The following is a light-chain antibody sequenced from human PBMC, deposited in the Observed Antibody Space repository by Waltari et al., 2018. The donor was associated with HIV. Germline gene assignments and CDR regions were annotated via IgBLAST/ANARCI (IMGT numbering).Light chain of an antibody. J-gene: IGLJ1*01. CDR1: SSDVFNYNY. CDR2: EVS. CDR3: SSYTRSSTYV. V-gene: IGLV2-14*01. Sequence: QSTLTQPVSVSGSPGQSITISCTGTSSDVFNYNYVSWYQQHPDSAPKLMIYEVSNRPSGVSNRFAGSKAGNTASLTISGLQAEDEADYYCSSYTRSSTYVFGTGTKVTVL.